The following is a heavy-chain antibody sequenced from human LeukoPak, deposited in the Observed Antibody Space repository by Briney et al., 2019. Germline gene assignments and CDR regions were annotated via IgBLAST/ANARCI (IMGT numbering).Heavy chain of an antibody. Sequence: GASVKVSCKASGYTFTGYYMHWVRQAPGQGLEWMGWINTNSGGTNYAQKFQGRVTMTRDTSISTAYMELSRLRSDDTAVYYCARARMYYDILPDYWGQGTLVTVSS. CDR1: GYTFTGYY. V-gene: IGHV1-2*02. D-gene: IGHD3-9*01. CDR2: INTNSGGT. J-gene: IGHJ4*02. CDR3: ARARMYYDILPDY.